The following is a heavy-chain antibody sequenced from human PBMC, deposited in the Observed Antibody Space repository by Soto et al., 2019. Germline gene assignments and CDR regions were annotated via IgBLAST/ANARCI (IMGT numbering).Heavy chain of an antibody. CDR3: ARDRALELGDY. CDR2: ISAYNGNT. D-gene: IGHD1-26*01. Sequence: QVQLVQSGAEVKKPGASVKVSCKASGYTFTTYGISWVRQAPGQGLEWMGWISAYNGNTNSAQKLQGRVTMTTATSTSTADMELRSLRSDDTAVYYFARDRALELGDYRGQGTLVTVSS. J-gene: IGHJ4*02. V-gene: IGHV1-18*01. CDR1: GYTFTTYG.